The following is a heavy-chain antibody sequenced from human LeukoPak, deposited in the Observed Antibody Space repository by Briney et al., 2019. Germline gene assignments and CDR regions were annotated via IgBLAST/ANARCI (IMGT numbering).Heavy chain of an antibody. CDR2: ISSGWCST. Sequence: PGGSLRLSCTASGFTFRNYAMHWVRQAPGKGLEYVSAISSGWCSTYYADSVKGRFTISRDNSKNTLYLQMGSLRAEDMAVYYCARGVPYYDILTGGSFDIWGQGTTVTVSS. J-gene: IGHJ3*02. D-gene: IGHD3-9*01. CDR1: GFTFRNYA. V-gene: IGHV3-64*02. CDR3: ARGVPYYDILTGGSFDI.